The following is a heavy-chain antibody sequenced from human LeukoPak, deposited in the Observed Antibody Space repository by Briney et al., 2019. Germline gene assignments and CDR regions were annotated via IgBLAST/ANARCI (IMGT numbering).Heavy chain of an antibody. J-gene: IGHJ4*02. Sequence: ASVKVSCKASGYTFTSYAMNWVRQAPGQGLEWMGWINTNTGNPTYAQGFTGRFVFSLDTSVSTAYLQISSLKAEDTAVYYCAPTHHYGDYVGITDWGQATLVTVSS. D-gene: IGHD4-17*01. V-gene: IGHV7-4-1*02. CDR3: APTHHYGDYVGITD. CDR1: GYTFTSYA. CDR2: INTNTGNP.